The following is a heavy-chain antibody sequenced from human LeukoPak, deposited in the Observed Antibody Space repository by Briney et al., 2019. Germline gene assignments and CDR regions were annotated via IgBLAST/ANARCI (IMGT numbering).Heavy chain of an antibody. CDR3: ATVNTAMAMGVDY. D-gene: IGHD5-18*01. V-gene: IGHV4-31*03. Sequence: PSQTLSLTCTVSGGSISSGGYYWSWIRQHPGKGLEWIGYIYYSGSTYYNPSLKSRVTISVDTSKNQFSLKLSSVTAADTAVYYCATVNTAMAMGVDYWGQGTLVTVSS. J-gene: IGHJ4*02. CDR2: IYYSGST. CDR1: GGSISSGGYY.